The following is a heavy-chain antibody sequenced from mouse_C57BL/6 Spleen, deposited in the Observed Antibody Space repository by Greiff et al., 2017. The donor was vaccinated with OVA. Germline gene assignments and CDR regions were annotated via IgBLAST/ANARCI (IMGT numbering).Heavy chain of an antibody. D-gene: IGHD2-4*01. CDR2: INPYNGGT. J-gene: IGHJ3*01. Sequence: VHVKQSGPVLVKPGASVKMSCKASGYTFTDYYMNWVKQSHGKSLEWIGVINPYNGGTSYNQKFKGKATLTVDKSSSTAYMELNSLTSEDSAVYYCARGDDSPWFAYWGQGTLVTVSA. V-gene: IGHV1-19*01. CDR1: GYTFTDYY. CDR3: ARGDDSPWFAY.